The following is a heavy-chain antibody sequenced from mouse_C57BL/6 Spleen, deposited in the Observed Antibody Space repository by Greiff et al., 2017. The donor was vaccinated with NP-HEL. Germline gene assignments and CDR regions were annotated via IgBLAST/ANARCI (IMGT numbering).Heavy chain of an antibody. V-gene: IGHV1-15*01. D-gene: IGHD1-1*01. CDR2: IDPETGGT. CDR1: GYTFTDYE. Sequence: QVHVKQSGAELVRPGASVTLSCKASGYTFTDYEMHWVKQTPVHGLEWIGAIDPETGGTAYNQKFKGKAILTADKSSSTAYMELRSLTSEDSAVYYCTSNTTVVEGDYWGQGTTLTVSS. CDR3: TSNTTVVEGDY. J-gene: IGHJ2*01.